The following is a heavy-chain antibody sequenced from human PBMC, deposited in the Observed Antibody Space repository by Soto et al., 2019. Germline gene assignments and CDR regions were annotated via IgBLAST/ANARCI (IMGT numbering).Heavy chain of an antibody. CDR2: IYYSGST. V-gene: IGHV4-31*03. J-gene: IGHJ3*02. Sequence: QVQLQESGPGLVKPSQTLSLTCTVSGGSISSGGYYWSWIRPHPGKGLEWIGYIYYSGSTYYNPSLKSRVTISVDTSKNQFSLKLSSVTSADTAVYYCARGYSSGYYSSDAFDIWGQGTMVTVSS. CDR1: GGSISSGGYY. CDR3: ARGYSSGYYSSDAFDI. D-gene: IGHD3-22*01.